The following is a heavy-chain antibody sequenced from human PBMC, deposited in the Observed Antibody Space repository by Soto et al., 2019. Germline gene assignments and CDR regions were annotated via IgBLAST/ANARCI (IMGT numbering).Heavy chain of an antibody. CDR1: GFTFSSYA. CDR2: ISYDGSNK. Sequence: QVQLVESGGGVVQPGRSLRLSCAASGFTFSSYAMHWVRQAPGKGLEWVAVISYDGSNKYYADSVKGRFTISRDNSKNTLYLQMNSLRAEDTAVYYCARDLSLYEWELPRGFDYWGQGTLVTVSS. V-gene: IGHV3-30-3*01. J-gene: IGHJ4*02. D-gene: IGHD1-26*01. CDR3: ARDLSLYEWELPRGFDY.